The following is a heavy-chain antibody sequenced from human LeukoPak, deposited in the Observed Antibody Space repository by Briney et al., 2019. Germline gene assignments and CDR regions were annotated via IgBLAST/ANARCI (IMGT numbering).Heavy chain of an antibody. CDR1: GFGVSAYG. Sequence: GGSLRLSCAASGFGVSAYGMHWVRQAPGKGLEWIAFIRYDGSNKYYADSVKGRLTISRDNAKNTLYLQMYSLRAEDTAVYYCVKDYTRGGNYLNDAFDIWGPGTMVAVSS. CDR2: IRYDGSNK. CDR3: VKDYTRGGNYLNDAFDI. V-gene: IGHV3-30*02. D-gene: IGHD1-26*01. J-gene: IGHJ3*02.